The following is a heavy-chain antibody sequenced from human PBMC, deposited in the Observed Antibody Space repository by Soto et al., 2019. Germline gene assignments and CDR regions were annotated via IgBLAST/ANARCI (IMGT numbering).Heavy chain of an antibody. J-gene: IGHJ6*02. CDR2: ISHSGST. V-gene: IGHV4-34*01. CDR1: GGSFNGYH. CDR3: ARGGDDYDYGVDV. D-gene: IGHD3-16*01. Sequence: SETLSLTCDVYGGSFNGYHWSWIRQPPGKGLEWIGEISHSGSTDYNPSLKSRVTISVDTSKNQFSLRVTSVTAADTAVYYCARGGDDYDYGVDVWGQGTTVTVSS.